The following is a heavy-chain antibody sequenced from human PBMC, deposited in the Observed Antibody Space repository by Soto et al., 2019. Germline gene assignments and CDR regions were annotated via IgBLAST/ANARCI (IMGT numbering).Heavy chain of an antibody. CDR1: GYTFTSYG. J-gene: IGHJ6*02. CDR2: ISAYNGNT. V-gene: IGHV1-18*01. CDR3: AIFMHLDYGDSGGDYYYYGMDV. Sequence: QVQLVQSGAEVKKPGASVKVSCKASGYTFTSYGISWVRQAPGQGLEWMGWISAYNGNTNYAQKLQGRVTMTTDTSTSTAYMELRSLRSDDTAVYYCAIFMHLDYGDSGGDYYYYGMDVWGQGTTVTVSS. D-gene: IGHD4-17*01.